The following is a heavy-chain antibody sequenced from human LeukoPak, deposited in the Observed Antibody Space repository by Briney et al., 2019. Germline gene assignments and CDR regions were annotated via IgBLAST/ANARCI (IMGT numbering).Heavy chain of an antibody. CDR1: GFTFSDYY. CDR3: ARGYAPKYSSSWYEDI. D-gene: IGHD6-13*01. Sequence: GGSLRLSCAASGFTFSDYYMSWIRQAPGKGLEWVSYISSSGSTIYYADSVKGRFTISRDNAKNSLYLQMNSLRAEDTAVYYCARGYAPKYSSSWYEDIWGQGTMVTVSS. V-gene: IGHV3-11*01. CDR2: ISSSGSTI. J-gene: IGHJ3*02.